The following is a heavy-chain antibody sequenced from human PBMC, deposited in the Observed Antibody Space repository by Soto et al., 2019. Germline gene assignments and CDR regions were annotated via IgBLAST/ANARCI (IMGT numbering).Heavy chain of an antibody. CDR1: GGSVSSGSYY. V-gene: IGHV4-61*01. D-gene: IGHD6-13*01. CDR2: IYYSGST. CDR3: ARDCIAAAGTLGSDKWFDP. J-gene: IGHJ5*02. Sequence: PSETLSLTCTVSGGSVSSGSYYWSWIRQPPGKGLEWIGYIYYSGSTNYNPSLKSRVTISVDTSKNQFSLKLSSVTAADTAVYYCARDCIAAAGTLGSDKWFDPWGQGTLVTVSS.